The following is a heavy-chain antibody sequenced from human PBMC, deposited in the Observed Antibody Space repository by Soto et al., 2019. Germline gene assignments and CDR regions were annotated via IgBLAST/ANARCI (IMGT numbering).Heavy chain of an antibody. J-gene: IGHJ5*02. D-gene: IGHD2-8*01. Sequence: SETLSLTCAVSGVSISSTNWWTWVRQAPGKGLEWIGEMWPSGGTTYNPSLQNRVTISVDNSKNHLSLTLTSVTAADTAIYYCARCLHCPNGGRFDPWGQGALVTVSS. CDR3: ARCLHCPNGGRFDP. V-gene: IGHV4-4*02. CDR2: MWPSGGT. CDR1: GVSISSTNW.